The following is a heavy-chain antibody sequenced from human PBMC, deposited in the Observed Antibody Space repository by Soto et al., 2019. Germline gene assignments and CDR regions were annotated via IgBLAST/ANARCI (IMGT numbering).Heavy chain of an antibody. CDR1: GGSISSSSYY. D-gene: IGHD6-13*01. CDR3: ASNGYRSSWEPFDI. Sequence: PSETLSLTCTVSGGSISSSSYYWGWIRQPPGKGLEWIGSIYYSGSTYYNPSLKSRVTISVDTSKNQFSLKLSSVTAADTAVYYCASNGYRSSWEPFDIWGQGKILTVSS. CDR2: IYYSGST. J-gene: IGHJ3*02. V-gene: IGHV4-39*01.